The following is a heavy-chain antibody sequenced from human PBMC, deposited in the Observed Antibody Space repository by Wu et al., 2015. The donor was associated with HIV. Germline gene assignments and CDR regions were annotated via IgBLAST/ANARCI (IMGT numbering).Heavy chain of an antibody. V-gene: IGHV1-8*01. Sequence: QVQLVQSGAEVKKPGASVKVSCKTSGYTFDIFHINWVRQAPGHGLEWMGWVDPHSGDTVYAPKFQGRVTMTKNTSISTAYMELTRLKSEDTAIYYCARMRSSGWPMDSWGQGTLVTVSS. J-gene: IGHJ4*02. CDR1: GYTFDIFH. CDR2: VDPHSGDT. D-gene: IGHD6-19*01. CDR3: ARMRSSGWPMDS.